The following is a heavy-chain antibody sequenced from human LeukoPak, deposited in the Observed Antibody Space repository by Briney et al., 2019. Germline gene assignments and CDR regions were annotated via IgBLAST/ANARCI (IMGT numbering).Heavy chain of an antibody. CDR2: ISASGGRT. D-gene: IGHD3-3*01. Sequence: GGSLRLSCAASGFTFSSYAMSWVRQAPGKGLEWVSVISASGGRTSYADSVKGRFTVSRDNSKNTLYLQMNSLRAEDTAVYYCARGSEWSSGVSDYWGQGTLVTVSS. J-gene: IGHJ4*02. CDR1: GFTFSSYA. V-gene: IGHV3-23*01. CDR3: ARGSEWSSGVSDY.